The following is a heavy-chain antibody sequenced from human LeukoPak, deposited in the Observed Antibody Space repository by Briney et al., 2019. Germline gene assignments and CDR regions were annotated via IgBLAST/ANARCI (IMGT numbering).Heavy chain of an antibody. D-gene: IGHD3-22*01. V-gene: IGHV3-30*02. J-gene: IGHJ4*02. CDR2: IRYDGSNK. Sequence: GGSLRLSCAASGFTFSNYGIHWVRQAPGKGLEWVAFIRYDGSNKYYPDSVKGRFTISRDNAKNTLYLQMNSLRAEDTAVYYCAKDPTHFRVWDDYDNTRLNYWGQGTLVTVSS. CDR3: AKDPTHFRVWDDYDNTRLNY. CDR1: GFTFSNYG.